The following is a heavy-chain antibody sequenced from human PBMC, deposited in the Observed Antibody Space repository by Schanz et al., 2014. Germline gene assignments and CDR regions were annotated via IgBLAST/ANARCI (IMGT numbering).Heavy chain of an antibody. CDR3: TKWANEGGGGYCHFDL. CDR1: GFPFSDYF. Sequence: QVQLVESVLFFFPPFLSLRLSCAASGFPFSDYFMTWIRQAPGKGLEWISYISDSASTIHYADSVKGRFIISRDNAKNSLYLQMNSLRAEDTAIYYCTKWANEGGGGYCHFDLWGQGTLVTVSS. CDR2: ISDSASTI. D-gene: IGHD2-21*01. J-gene: IGHJ4*02. V-gene: IGHV3-11*04.